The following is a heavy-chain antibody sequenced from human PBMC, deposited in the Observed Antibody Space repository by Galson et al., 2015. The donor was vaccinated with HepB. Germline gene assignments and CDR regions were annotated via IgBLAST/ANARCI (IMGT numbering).Heavy chain of an antibody. V-gene: IGHV1-24*01. CDR3: ATKVRYSYGLGWFDP. CDR2: FDPEDGET. J-gene: IGHJ5*02. CDR1: GYTLTELS. Sequence: SVKVSCKVSGYTLTELSMHWVRQAPGKGLEWMGGFDPEDGETIYAQKFQGRVTMTEDTSTDTAYMELSSLRSEDTAVYYCATKVRYSYGLGWFDPWGQGTLVTVSS. D-gene: IGHD5-18*01.